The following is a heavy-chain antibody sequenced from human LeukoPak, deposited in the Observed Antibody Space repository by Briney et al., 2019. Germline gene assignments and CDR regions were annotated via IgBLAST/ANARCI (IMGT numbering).Heavy chain of an antibody. J-gene: IGHJ4*02. D-gene: IGHD3-22*01. CDR1: GYTFTSYA. V-gene: IGHV7-4-1*02. CDR2: INTNTGNP. CDR3: ARAVWLPYYYDSSGPARYFDY. Sequence: ASVKVSCKASGYTFTSYAMNWVRQAPGQGLEWMGWINTNTGNPTYAQGFTGRFVFSLDTSVSTAYLQISSLKAEDTAVYYCARAVWLPYYYDSSGPARYFDYWGQGTLVTVSS.